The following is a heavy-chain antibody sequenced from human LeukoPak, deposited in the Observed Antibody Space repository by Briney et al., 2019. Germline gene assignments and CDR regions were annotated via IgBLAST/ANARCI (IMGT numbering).Heavy chain of an antibody. D-gene: IGHD3-10*01. V-gene: IGHV4-34*01. Sequence: SETLSLTCAVYGGSFSGYYWSWIRQPPGKGLEWIGEINHSGSTNYNPFLKSRVTISVDTSKNQFSLKLSSVTAADTAVYYCARAWATGVRGSLNWFDPWGQGTLVTVSS. CDR1: GGSFSGYY. CDR3: ARAWATGVRGSLNWFDP. J-gene: IGHJ5*02. CDR2: INHSGST.